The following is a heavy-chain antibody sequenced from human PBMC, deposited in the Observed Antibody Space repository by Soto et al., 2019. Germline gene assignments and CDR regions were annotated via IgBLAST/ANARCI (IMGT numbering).Heavy chain of an antibody. J-gene: IGHJ5*02. CDR1: GASISDNY. CDR2: IFYSGST. V-gene: IGHV4-59*01. D-gene: IGHD2-8*01. CDR3: ARIDPPLMLAWFDP. Sequence: LSETLSLTCTLSGASISDNYWSWIRQPPGKGLEWIGYIFYSGSTNYNPSLESRVTISIDTPKNQSSLRLNSVTAADTAVYYCARIDPPLMLAWFDPWGQGTLVTVSS.